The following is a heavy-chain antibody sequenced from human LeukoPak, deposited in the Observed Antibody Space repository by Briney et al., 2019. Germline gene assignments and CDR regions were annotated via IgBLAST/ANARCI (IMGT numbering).Heavy chain of an antibody. J-gene: IGHJ5*02. CDR1: GGSIRSSYYY. V-gene: IGHV4-39*07. CDR2: INHSGST. CDR3: AREAILGSYNWFDP. D-gene: IGHD3-3*01. Sequence: SETLSLTCTVSGGSIRSSYYYWGWIRQPPGKGLGWIGEINHSGSTNYNPSLKSRVTISVDTSKNQFSLKLSSVTAADTAVYYCAREAILGSYNWFDPWGQGTLVTVSS.